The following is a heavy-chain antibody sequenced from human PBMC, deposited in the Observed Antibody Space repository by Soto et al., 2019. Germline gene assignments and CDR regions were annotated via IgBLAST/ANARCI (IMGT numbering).Heavy chain of an antibody. CDR3: ASDSPHPRE. Sequence: QVQLVQSGTEVRKPGASVKVSCKASGYTFTSYHISCVRQAPGQGLEWMGWISAYNGNTNYAQKLQGRVTMTTDTSTSTAYMVLRSLRYDDRAVYYCASDSPHPREWGQGTLVTVSS. V-gene: IGHV1-18*01. J-gene: IGHJ4*02. CDR1: GYTFTSYH. CDR2: ISAYNGNT.